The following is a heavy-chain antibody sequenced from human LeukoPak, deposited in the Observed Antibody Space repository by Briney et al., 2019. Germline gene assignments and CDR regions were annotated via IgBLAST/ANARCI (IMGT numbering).Heavy chain of an antibody. D-gene: IGHD2-8*01. Sequence: GGSLRLSCAASGFTFSSYGMHWVRQAPGKGLEWVAFIRYDGSNKYYADSVKGRFTLSRDNSKNSMYLQMNSLRTEDTALYYCAKDWCTNGVCYIRYFDYGGQGTLVTVTS. CDR1: GFTFSSYG. J-gene: IGHJ4*02. CDR3: AKDWCTNGVCYIRYFDY. CDR2: IRYDGSNK. V-gene: IGHV3-30*02.